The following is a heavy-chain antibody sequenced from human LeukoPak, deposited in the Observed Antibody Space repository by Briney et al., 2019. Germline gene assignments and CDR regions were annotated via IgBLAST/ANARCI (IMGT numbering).Heavy chain of an antibody. CDR3: ASGDDYSNYYFNY. V-gene: IGHV4-34*01. Sequence: SETLSLTCAVYGGSFSGYYWSWIRQPPGKGLEWIGEINHSGSTNYNPSLKGRITISVDTSKNQFSLRLSSVTAADTAVYYCASGDDYSNYYFNYWGQGTLVTVSS. D-gene: IGHD4-11*01. CDR2: INHSGST. CDR1: GGSFSGYY. J-gene: IGHJ4*02.